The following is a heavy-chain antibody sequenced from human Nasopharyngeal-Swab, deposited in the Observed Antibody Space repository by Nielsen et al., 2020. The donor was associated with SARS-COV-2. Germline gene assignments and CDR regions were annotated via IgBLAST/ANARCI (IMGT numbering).Heavy chain of an antibody. D-gene: IGHD5-18*01. J-gene: IGHJ4*02. CDR1: GFTFSSYA. CDR2: ISGSGDST. Sequence: GESLKISCAASGFTFSSYAMSWVRQAPGKGLEWVSAISGSGDSTYYADSVKGRFTISRDNSKNTLYLQMNSLRAEGTAVYYCAKDQAIQLWLRGYFDYWGQGTLVTVSS. CDR3: AKDQAIQLWLRGYFDY. V-gene: IGHV3-23*01.